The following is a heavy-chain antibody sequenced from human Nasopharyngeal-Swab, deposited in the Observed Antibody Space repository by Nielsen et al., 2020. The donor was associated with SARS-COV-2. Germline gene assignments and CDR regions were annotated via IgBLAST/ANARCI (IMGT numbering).Heavy chain of an antibody. Sequence: GESLKISCAASGFTFSSYAMSWVRRAPGKGLEWVSIISGSGDTTYYADSVNDRFTISRDNSKNTLYLQMNSLRAEDTAVYYCAKEPIVTMIVVVIDTYFDYWGQGTLVTVSS. CDR3: AKEPIVTMIVVVIDTYFDY. V-gene: IGHV3-23*01. CDR2: ISGSGDTT. D-gene: IGHD3-22*01. J-gene: IGHJ4*02. CDR1: GFTFSSYA.